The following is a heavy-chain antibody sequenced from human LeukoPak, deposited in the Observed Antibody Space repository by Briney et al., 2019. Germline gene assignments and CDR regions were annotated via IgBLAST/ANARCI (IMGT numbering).Heavy chain of an antibody. J-gene: IGHJ4*02. Sequence: PSETLSLTCTGSGGSISSYYWSWIRQPPGRGLEWIGYIYYSGSTNYNPSLKSRVTISVDTSKNQFSLKLSSVTAADTAVYYCARRYGDYDPYFDNWGQGTLVTVSS. D-gene: IGHD4-17*01. CDR3: ARRYGDYDPYFDN. V-gene: IGHV4-59*01. CDR2: IYYSGST. CDR1: GGSISSYY.